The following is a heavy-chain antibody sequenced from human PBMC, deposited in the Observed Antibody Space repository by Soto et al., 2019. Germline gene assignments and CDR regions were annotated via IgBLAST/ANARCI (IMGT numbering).Heavy chain of an antibody. D-gene: IGHD6-6*01. J-gene: IGHJ4*02. CDR1: GFTFSRYG. V-gene: IGHV3-33*01. CDR3: ATDKGSSPFDY. CDR2: IWDNGSNQ. Sequence: QVQLVESGGGVVQPEMSLRLSCATSGFTFSRYGMHWVRQAPGKGLEWVAVIWDNGSNQNYAGSVKGRFTISRDNSKNTLYLQMNNLRAEDTAVYYCATDKGSSPFDYWGQGTLVAVSS.